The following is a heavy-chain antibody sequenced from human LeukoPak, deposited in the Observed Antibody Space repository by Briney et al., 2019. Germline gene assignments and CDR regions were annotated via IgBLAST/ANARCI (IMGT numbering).Heavy chain of an antibody. D-gene: IGHD1-14*01. V-gene: IGHV4-59*01. CDR2: IYYSENT. J-gene: IGHJ4*02. CDR1: DGSINTYY. CDR3: AREGRIRTDRGYFDY. Sequence: SETLSLTCTVSDGSINTYYWTWLRQPPGKGLEWIGYIYYSENTNYNPSLESRVTISVDTYKNQFSLNLSSVTAADTAVYYCAREGRIRTDRGYFDYWGQGTLVTVSS.